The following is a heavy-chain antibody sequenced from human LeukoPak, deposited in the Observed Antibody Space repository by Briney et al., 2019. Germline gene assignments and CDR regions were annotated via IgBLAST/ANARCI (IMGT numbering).Heavy chain of an antibody. J-gene: IGHJ4*02. Sequence: PSETLSLTCTVSGGSISSSSYYWGWIRQPPGKGLEWRGSIYYSGSTYYNPSLKSRATISVHTSKNQFSLKLSSVTAADTAVYYCARPYYGSESPFDYWGQGTLVTVSS. D-gene: IGHD3-10*01. CDR3: ARPYYGSESPFDY. CDR2: IYYSGST. CDR1: GGSISSSSYY. V-gene: IGHV4-39*01.